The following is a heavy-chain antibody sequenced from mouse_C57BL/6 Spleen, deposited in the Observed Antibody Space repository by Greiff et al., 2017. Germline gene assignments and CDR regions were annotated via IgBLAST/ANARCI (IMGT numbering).Heavy chain of an antibody. CDR1: GFTFTDYY. Sequence: DVQLQESGGGLVQPGGSLSLSCAASGFTFTDYYMSWVRQPPGKALEWLGFIRNKANGYTTEYSASVKGRFTISRDNSQSILYLQMNALRAEDSATYYCASLGYYFDYWGQGTTLTVSS. V-gene: IGHV7-3*01. D-gene: IGHD3-1*01. J-gene: IGHJ2*01. CDR2: IRNKANGYTT. CDR3: ASLGYYFDY.